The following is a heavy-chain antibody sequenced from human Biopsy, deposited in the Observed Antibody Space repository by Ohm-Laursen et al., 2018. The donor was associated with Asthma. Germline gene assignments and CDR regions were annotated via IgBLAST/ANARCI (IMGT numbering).Heavy chain of an antibody. CDR2: IKHDGSEK. V-gene: IGHV3-7*01. CDR3: ARTFHFWSPYHAEHYQL. J-gene: IGHJ1*01. Sequence: GQTLSLTCAASGFTFSDYWMSWVRQVPGKGLEWVANIKHDGSEKNHVDSLKGRFTISRDNAKNSLYLQMNSLRAEDTAVYYCARTFHFWSPYHAEHYQLWGQGTLVTVSS. D-gene: IGHD3-3*02. CDR1: GFTFSDYW.